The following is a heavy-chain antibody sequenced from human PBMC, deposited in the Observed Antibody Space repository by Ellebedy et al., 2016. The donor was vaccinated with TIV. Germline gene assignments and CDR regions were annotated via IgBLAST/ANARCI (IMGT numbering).Heavy chain of an antibody. Sequence: SETLSLXXTVSNASISDYYWSWIRQVPGKGMEWIGYMYYSGSTNYNPSLKSRLAISVDTSKNQFSLKLSSVTAADTAVYYCARVPYSSGWYGLYFDYWGQGTLVTVSS. J-gene: IGHJ4*02. CDR2: MYYSGST. CDR1: NASISDYY. V-gene: IGHV4-59*01. D-gene: IGHD6-19*01. CDR3: ARVPYSSGWYGLYFDY.